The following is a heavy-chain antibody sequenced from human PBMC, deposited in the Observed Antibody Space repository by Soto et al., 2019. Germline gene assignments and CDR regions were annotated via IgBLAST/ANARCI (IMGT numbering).Heavy chain of an antibody. J-gene: IGHJ6*02. CDR3: ARAPSTTYYYYGMDV. Sequence: SETLSLTCTVSGGSISSYYWSWIRQPPGKGLEWIGYICYSGSTNYNPSLKSRVTISVDTSKNQFSLKLSSVTAADTAVYYCARAPSTTYYYYGMDVWGQGTTVTVSS. V-gene: IGHV4-59*01. D-gene: IGHD1-26*01. CDR2: ICYSGST. CDR1: GGSISSYY.